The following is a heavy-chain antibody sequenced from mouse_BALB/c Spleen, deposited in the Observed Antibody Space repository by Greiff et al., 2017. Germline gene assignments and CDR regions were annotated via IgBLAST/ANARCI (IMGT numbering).Heavy chain of an antibody. D-gene: IGHD4-1*01. CDR2: INPYNDGT. J-gene: IGHJ2*01. V-gene: IGHV1-14*01. CDR3: ARGQNWGYFDY. Sequence: EVKLVESGPELVKPGASVKMSCKASGYTFTSYVMHWVKQTPGQGLEWIGYINPYNDGTKYNEKFKGKATLTSDKSSSTAYMELSSLTSEDSAVYYCARGQNWGYFDYWGQGTTLTVSS. CDR1: GYTFTSYV.